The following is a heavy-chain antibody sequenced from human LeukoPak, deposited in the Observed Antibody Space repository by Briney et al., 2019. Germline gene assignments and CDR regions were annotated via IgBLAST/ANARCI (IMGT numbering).Heavy chain of an antibody. D-gene: IGHD2-2*01. J-gene: IGHJ4*02. CDR3: ATDCSSSSCLQTDY. CDR1: GFTLSTYE. Sequence: PGGSLRLSCAASGFTLSTYEMIWVRQAPGKGLEWVSYISSSSSNKYYADSVEGRFTISRDNAKNSLYLQMNSLRAEDTAVYYCATDCSSSSCLQTDYWGQGTLVTVSS. V-gene: IGHV3-48*03. CDR2: ISSSSSNK.